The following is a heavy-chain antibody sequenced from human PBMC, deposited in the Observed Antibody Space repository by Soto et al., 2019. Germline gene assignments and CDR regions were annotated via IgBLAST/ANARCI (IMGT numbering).Heavy chain of an antibody. D-gene: IGHD4-17*01. CDR3: AKDRGYGDYDDFDI. J-gene: IGHJ3*02. Sequence: QVQLVESGGGVVQPGRSLRLSCAASGFTFSSYGMHWVRQAPGKGLEWVAVISYDGSNKYYADSVKGRFTISRDNSKNTLYLQMSSLRAEDTAVYYCAKDRGYGDYDDFDIWGQGTMVTVSS. CDR1: GFTFSSYG. CDR2: ISYDGSNK. V-gene: IGHV3-30*18.